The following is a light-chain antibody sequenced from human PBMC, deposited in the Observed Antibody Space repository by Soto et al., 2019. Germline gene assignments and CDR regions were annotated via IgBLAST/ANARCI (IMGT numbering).Light chain of an antibody. J-gene: IGKJ4*01. Sequence: DIQMTQSPSSLSASVGDRVTITCQASEDINRYLNWYQQKPGTAPRLLIYDISNLEVGVPSRFSGSRSGTDFTFTITSLQPEDVATYFCQQYGNVPLTFGGGTKVEIK. CDR1: EDINRY. V-gene: IGKV1-33*01. CDR2: DIS. CDR3: QQYGNVPLT.